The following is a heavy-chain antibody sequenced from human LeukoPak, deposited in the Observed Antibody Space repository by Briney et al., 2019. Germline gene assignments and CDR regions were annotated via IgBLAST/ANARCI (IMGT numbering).Heavy chain of an antibody. V-gene: IGHV4-30-4*08. CDR1: GGSISSGDYY. J-gene: IGHJ2*01. CDR2: IYYSGST. D-gene: IGHD3-10*01. CDR3: ARDLGSGYFDL. Sequence: PSETLSLTCTVSGGSISSGDYYWSWIRQPPGKGLEWIGYIYYSGSTYYNPSLKSRVTISVDTSKNQFSLKLSSVTAADTAVYYCARDLGSGYFDLWGRGTLVTVSS.